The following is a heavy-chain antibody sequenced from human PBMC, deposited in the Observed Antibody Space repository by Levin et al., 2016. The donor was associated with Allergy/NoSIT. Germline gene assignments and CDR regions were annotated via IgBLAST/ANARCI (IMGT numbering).Heavy chain of an antibody. J-gene: IGHJ6*02. CDR3: ARDPTYSSGTRYYYYGMDV. D-gene: IGHD6-25*01. CDR2: ISAYNGNT. V-gene: IGHV1-18*01. Sequence: WVRQAPGQGLEWMGWISAYNGNTNYAQKLQGRVTMTTDTSTSTAYMELRSLRSDDTAVYYCARDPTYSSGTRYYYYGMDVWGQGTTVTVSS.